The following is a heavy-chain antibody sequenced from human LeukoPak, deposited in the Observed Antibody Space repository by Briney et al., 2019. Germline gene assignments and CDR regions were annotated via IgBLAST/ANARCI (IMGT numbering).Heavy chain of an antibody. Sequence: ASVKVSCKASGGTFSSYAISWVRQAPGQGLEWMGGIIPIFGTANYAQKFQGRVTITTDESTSTAYMELSSLRSEDTAVYYCARDVMEQGKDAFDIWGQGTMVTVSS. J-gene: IGHJ3*02. D-gene: IGHD1/OR15-1a*01. CDR3: ARDVMEQGKDAFDI. V-gene: IGHV1-69*05. CDR1: GGTFSSYA. CDR2: IIPIFGTA.